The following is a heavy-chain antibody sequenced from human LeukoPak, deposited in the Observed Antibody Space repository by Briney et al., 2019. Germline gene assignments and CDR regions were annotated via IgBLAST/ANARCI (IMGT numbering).Heavy chain of an antibody. V-gene: IGHV3-74*01. Sequence: GGSLRLSCAASGFTFSSYWMHWVRQAPGKGLVWVSRIISDGSSISYADSVKGRFTISRDNAKNTLYLQMNSLRAEDTAVYYCASEDVDIAVAASGAFDIWGQGTMVTVSS. D-gene: IGHD6-19*01. J-gene: IGHJ3*02. CDR3: ASEDVDIAVAASGAFDI. CDR1: GFTFSSYW. CDR2: IISDGSSI.